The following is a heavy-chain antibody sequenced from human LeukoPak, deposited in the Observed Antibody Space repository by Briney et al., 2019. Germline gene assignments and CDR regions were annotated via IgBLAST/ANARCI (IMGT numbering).Heavy chain of an antibody. Sequence: GGSLRLSCAASGFTFSSYSMNWVRQAPGKGLEWVSSISSSSSYIYYADSVKGRFTISRDNAKNSLFLQMNSLRAEDTAVYYCARGLVVTVFDYWGQGTLVTVSS. D-gene: IGHD2-21*02. CDR1: GFTFSSYS. V-gene: IGHV3-21*01. CDR2: ISSSSSYI. J-gene: IGHJ4*02. CDR3: ARGLVVTVFDY.